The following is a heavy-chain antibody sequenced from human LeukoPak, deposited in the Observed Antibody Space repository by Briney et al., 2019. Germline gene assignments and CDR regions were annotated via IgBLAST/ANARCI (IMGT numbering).Heavy chain of an antibody. D-gene: IGHD5-12*01. CDR2: IYSDGTT. J-gene: IGHJ3*02. CDR3: VRYRDPYDYLPHTLDI. CDR1: GVSVSSNLYF. V-gene: IGHV4-61*02. Sequence: SETLSLTCTVSGVSVSSNLYFWTWIRQPAGKGLEWIGRIYSDGTTHYNPSLSSRVIMSLDLAKNQFSLKLYSATAADTAVYYCVRYRDPYDYLPHTLDIWGQGTKVTVS.